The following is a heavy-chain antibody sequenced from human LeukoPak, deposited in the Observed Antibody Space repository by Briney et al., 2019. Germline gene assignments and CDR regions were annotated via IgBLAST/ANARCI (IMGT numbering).Heavy chain of an antibody. CDR1: GFTFSSYA. CDR3: AKDGSYYYDSSGYYCHY. D-gene: IGHD3-22*01. Sequence: GGSLRLSCAASGFTFSSYAMSWVRQAPGKGLEWVSAISGSGGSTYYADSVKGRFTISRDNSKNTLYLQMNSLRAEDTAVYYCAKDGSYYYDSSGYYCHYWXQGTLVTVSS. V-gene: IGHV3-23*01. CDR2: ISGSGGST. J-gene: IGHJ4*02.